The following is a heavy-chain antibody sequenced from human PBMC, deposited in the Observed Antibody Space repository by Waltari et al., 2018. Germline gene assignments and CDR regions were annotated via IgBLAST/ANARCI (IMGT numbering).Heavy chain of an antibody. CDR1: GFTFSSFW. D-gene: IGHD3-10*01. J-gene: IGHJ6*02. CDR3: ARVSRRTYRSPVPGRHYYYGMDV. V-gene: IGHV3-74*03. CDR2: ISTDASDT. Sequence: VESGGGLVQPGDSLRLSCAASGFTFSSFWMNWVRQAPGKGPLWVSRISTDASDTTYADSVKGRFTISRDNARNTLYLQMNRLRAEDTAVYFCARVSRRTYRSPVPGRHYYYGMDVWGQGTTVTVSS.